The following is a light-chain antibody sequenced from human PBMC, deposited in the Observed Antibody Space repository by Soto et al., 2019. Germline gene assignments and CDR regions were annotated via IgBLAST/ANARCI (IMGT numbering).Light chain of an antibody. CDR2: DAS. CDR1: QNINNY. Sequence: DIQMTQSPSSLSASLGDRVTITCRASQNINNYLNWYQQKPGRAPKLLIYDASNLEAGVPSRFRGSGSGTDFTFTISSLQPEDFATYYCLQSYRTPLTFGGGTKVDI. J-gene: IGKJ4*01. CDR3: LQSYRTPLT. V-gene: IGKV1-33*01.